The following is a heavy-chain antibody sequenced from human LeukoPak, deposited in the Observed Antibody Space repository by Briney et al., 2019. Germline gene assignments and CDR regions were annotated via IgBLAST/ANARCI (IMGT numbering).Heavy chain of an antibody. CDR3: ATIAVAGPRIDY. D-gene: IGHD6-19*01. CDR1: GYTFTGYY. CDR2: INPNSGGT. Sequence: ASVKVSCKASGYTFTGYYMHWVRQAPGQGLEWMGWINPNSGGTNYAQKFQGRVTMTRDTSISTAYMELSRLRSDDTAVYYCATIAVAGPRIDYWGQGTLVTVSS. J-gene: IGHJ4*02. V-gene: IGHV1-2*02.